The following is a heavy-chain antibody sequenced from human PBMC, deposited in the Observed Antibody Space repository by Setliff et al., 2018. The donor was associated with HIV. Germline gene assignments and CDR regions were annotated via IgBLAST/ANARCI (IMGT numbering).Heavy chain of an antibody. CDR2: ISSSTRYI. Sequence: GGSLRLSCAASGFTFSSYSMNWVRQAPGKGLEWVSCISSSTRYIYYADSVKGRFTISRDNAKNSLYLQVSSLRADDTAVYYCAREMAATAHPDDPYFQHWGQGTLVTVSS. V-gene: IGHV3-21*01. CDR3: AREMAATAHPDDPYFQH. CDR1: GFTFSSYS. D-gene: IGHD6-13*01. J-gene: IGHJ1*01.